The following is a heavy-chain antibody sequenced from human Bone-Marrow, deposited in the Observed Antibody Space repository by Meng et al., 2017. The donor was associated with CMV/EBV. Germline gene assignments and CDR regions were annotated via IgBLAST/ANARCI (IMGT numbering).Heavy chain of an antibody. V-gene: IGHV5-51*01. CDR2: IYPGDSET. CDR1: GYSFADFW. CDR3: ARATSRRRDGYNWAY. J-gene: IGHJ4*02. D-gene: IGHD5-24*01. Sequence: GGSLRLSCKGSGYSFADFWIGWVRQMPGKGLEWMGIIYPGDSETTYSPSFQGQVTISADKSINTAYLQWSSLKASDTAMYYCARATSRRRDGYNWAYWGQGTLVTVSS.